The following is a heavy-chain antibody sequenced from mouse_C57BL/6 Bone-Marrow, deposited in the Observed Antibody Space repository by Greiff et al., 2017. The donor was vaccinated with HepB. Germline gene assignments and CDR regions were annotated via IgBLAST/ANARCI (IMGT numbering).Heavy chain of an antibody. D-gene: IGHD4-1*01. J-gene: IGHJ2*01. CDR3: ARRRWDSYVDY. CDR1: GYSFTGYY. V-gene: IGHV1-42*01. Sequence: VQLKESGPELVKPGASVKISCKASGYSFTGYYMNWVKQSPEKSLEWIGEINPSTGGTTYNQKFKAKATLTVDKSSSTAYMQLKSLTSGDSAVYYCARRRWDSYVDYWGQGTTLTVSS. CDR2: INPSTGGT.